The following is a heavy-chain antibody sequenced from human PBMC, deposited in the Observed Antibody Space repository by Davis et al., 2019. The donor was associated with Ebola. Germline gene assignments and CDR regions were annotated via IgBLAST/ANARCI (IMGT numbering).Heavy chain of an antibody. D-gene: IGHD5-18*01. CDR2: TSYDGSNN. J-gene: IGHJ4*02. V-gene: IGHV3-30*03. Sequence: GGSLRLSCAASGFTFSTYNMHWVRQVPGKGLEWVAVTSYDGSNNYYADSVKGRFSISRDNFKNTLYLQMNSLRSEDTAVYYCARALFPVDTAMVTLYYWGQGTLVTVSS. CDR3: ARALFPVDTAMVTLYY. CDR1: GFTFSTYN.